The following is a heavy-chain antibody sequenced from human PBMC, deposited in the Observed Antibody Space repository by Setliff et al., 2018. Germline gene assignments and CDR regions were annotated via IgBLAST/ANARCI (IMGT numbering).Heavy chain of an antibody. CDR2: IRRKGDSYAT. D-gene: IGHD4-17*01. Sequence: GGSLRLSCAASGFTFSGSAMHWVRQASGKGLEWVGRIRRKGDSYATAYAASVKGRFTISRDDSKNMAYLQMISLNIEDTAVYYCSAVLNGDYFDYWGQGTLVTVSS. CDR1: GFTFSGSA. V-gene: IGHV3-73*01. CDR3: SAVLNGDYFDY. J-gene: IGHJ4*02.